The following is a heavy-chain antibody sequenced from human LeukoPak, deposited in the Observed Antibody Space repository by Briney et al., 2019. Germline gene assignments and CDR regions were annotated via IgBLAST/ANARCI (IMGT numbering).Heavy chain of an antibody. D-gene: IGHD2-15*01. Sequence: PSETLSLTCTVSGGSISSYHWSWIRQPPGKGLEWIGYMYYSGSTNYNPSLKSRVTISVDTSKNQFSLKLSSVTAADTAVYYCARRLYCSGGSCPYFDYWGQGTLVTVSS. J-gene: IGHJ4*02. CDR1: GGSISSYH. CDR3: ARRLYCSGGSCPYFDY. V-gene: IGHV4-59*01. CDR2: MYYSGST.